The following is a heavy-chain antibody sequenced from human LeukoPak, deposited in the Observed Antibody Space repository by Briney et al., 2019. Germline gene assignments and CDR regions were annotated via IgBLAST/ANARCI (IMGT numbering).Heavy chain of an antibody. Sequence: EAGGSLRLSCAASGFTFSSYAMSWVCQAPGKGLEWVSAISGSGGSTYYADSVKGRFTISRDNSKNTLYLQMNSLRAEDTAVYYCAKVPRWELLTYFDYWGQGTLVTVSS. CDR3: AKVPRWELLTYFDY. CDR1: GFTFSSYA. V-gene: IGHV3-23*01. CDR2: ISGSGGST. D-gene: IGHD1-26*01. J-gene: IGHJ4*02.